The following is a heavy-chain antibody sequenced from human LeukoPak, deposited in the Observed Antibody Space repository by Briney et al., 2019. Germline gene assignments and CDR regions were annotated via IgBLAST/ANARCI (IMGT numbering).Heavy chain of an antibody. V-gene: IGHV4-31*03. Sequence: SQTLSLTCTLSVDSISIGGYYWSWIRQHPRKGLEWIVSNYYSVSTYYNPSLKSRATLSVNTSKNQVSLKLSSVTAADTAVYYCARVEPGGYSISFWGQGTLVTVSS. D-gene: IGHD5-18*01. CDR2: NYYSVST. CDR1: VDSISIGGYY. J-gene: IGHJ4*02. CDR3: ARVEPGGYSISF.